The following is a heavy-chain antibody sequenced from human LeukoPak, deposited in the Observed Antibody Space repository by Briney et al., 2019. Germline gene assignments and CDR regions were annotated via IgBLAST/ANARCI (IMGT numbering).Heavy chain of an antibody. CDR3: ARIPSGIAAAGTSAKRDY. D-gene: IGHD6-13*01. Sequence: IGEINHSGSTNYNPSLKSRVTISVDTSKNQFSLKLSSVTAADTAVYYCARIPSGIAAAGTSAKRDYWGQGTLVTVSS. CDR2: INHSGST. J-gene: IGHJ4*02. V-gene: IGHV4-34*01.